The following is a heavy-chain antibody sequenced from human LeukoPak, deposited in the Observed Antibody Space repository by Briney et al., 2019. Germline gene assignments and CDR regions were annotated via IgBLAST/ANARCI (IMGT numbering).Heavy chain of an antibody. CDR2: IRYDGSNS. V-gene: IGHV3-30*02. CDR1: GFTFNRHT. J-gene: IGHJ6*03. D-gene: IGHD3-3*02. CDR3: AKDFISFSMDV. Sequence: PGGSLRLSCETSGFTFNRHTMYWVRQAPGKGLEWVAFIRYDGSNSYYADSVKGRFTITRDNSKNTLFLQMTSLRVEDTAVYYCAKDFISFSMDVWGKGTTVTVSS.